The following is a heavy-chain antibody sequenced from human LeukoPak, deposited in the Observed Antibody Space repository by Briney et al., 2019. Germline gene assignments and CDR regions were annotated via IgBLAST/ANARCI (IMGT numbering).Heavy chain of an antibody. V-gene: IGHV4-59*08. D-gene: IGHD3-22*01. Sequence: SETLSLTCNVSGGSISSYYWSWIRQPPGKGLEWIGYIYSSGTTDYNPSLKSRVTISVDTTKNQFSLKLSSVTAADTAVYYCARSWGLYYYDSSGYYSYYMDVWGKGTTVTVSS. CDR1: GGSISSYY. J-gene: IGHJ6*03. CDR2: IYSSGTT. CDR3: ARSWGLYYYDSSGYYSYYMDV.